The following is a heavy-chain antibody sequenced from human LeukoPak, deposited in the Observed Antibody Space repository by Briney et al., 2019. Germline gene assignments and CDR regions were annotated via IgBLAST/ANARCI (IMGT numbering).Heavy chain of an antibody. D-gene: IGHD3-10*01. V-gene: IGHV3-30*18. J-gene: IGHJ4*02. CDR2: ITFDGSNK. Sequence: GGSLRLSCTASGXTFSTYGMHWVRQAPGKGLEWVAVITFDGSNKYYADSVKGRFTLSRDNSKNTLYLQMNSLRAEDTALYYCAKGWSGESFGAQFDYWGQGTLVTVSS. CDR3: AKGWSGESFGAQFDY. CDR1: GXTFSTYG.